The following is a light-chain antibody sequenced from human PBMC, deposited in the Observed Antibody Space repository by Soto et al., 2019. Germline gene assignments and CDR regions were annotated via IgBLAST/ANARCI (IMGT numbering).Light chain of an antibody. V-gene: IGKV3-11*01. J-gene: IGKJ4*01. CDR3: QQYSSSPLT. Sequence: EIVLTQSPATLSLSPGERATLSCRTSQSVDIYLNWYQQKPGQAPRLLISDASNRATGIPARFSGSGSGTEFTLTISRLEPEDFAVYHCQQYSSSPLTFGGGTKVDIK. CDR1: QSVDIY. CDR2: DAS.